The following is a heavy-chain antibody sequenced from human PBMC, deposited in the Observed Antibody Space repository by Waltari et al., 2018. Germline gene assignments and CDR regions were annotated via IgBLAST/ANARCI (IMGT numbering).Heavy chain of an antibody. CDR1: GYTFTGYY. CDR2: INPNSGGT. J-gene: IGHJ6*03. V-gene: IGHV1-2*06. D-gene: IGHD4-17*01. Sequence: QVQLVQSGAEVKKPGASVKVSCKASGYTFTGYYMHWVRQAPGHGLEWMGRINPNSGGTNYAQKFQGRVTMTRDTSISTAYMELSRLRSDDTAVYYCARGVGYGGYQGDYYYYYMDVWGRGTTVTVSS. CDR3: ARGVGYGGYQGDYYYYYMDV.